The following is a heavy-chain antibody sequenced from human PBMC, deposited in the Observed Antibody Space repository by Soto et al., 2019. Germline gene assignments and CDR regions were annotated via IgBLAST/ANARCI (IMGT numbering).Heavy chain of an antibody. CDR2: IWYDGSNK. V-gene: IGHV3-33*01. D-gene: IGHD3-10*01. Sequence: QVQLVESGGGVVQPRSSLRLTCAASGFTFSSYGMHWVRQAPGKGLEWVAVIWYDGSNKYYADSVKGRFTISRDNSKNTLYLQMNSLRAEDTAVYYCARESITMARGVDYWGQGTLVTVSS. J-gene: IGHJ4*02. CDR1: GFTFSSYG. CDR3: ARESITMARGVDY.